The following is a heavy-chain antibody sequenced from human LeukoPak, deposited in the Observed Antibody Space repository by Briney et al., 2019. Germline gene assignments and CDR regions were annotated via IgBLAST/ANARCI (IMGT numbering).Heavy chain of an antibody. V-gene: IGHV5-51*01. CDR1: GYSFTSYW. J-gene: IGHJ4*02. CDR3: ARLKPYYYESSDYPR. CDR2: IYPGDSDT. Sequence: GESLKISCKGSGYSFTSYWIGWVRQMPGKGLEWMGIIYPGDSDTRYSPSFQGQVTISADKSISTAYLQWSSLKASDTAMYYCARLKPYYYESSDYPRWGQGTLVTVSS. D-gene: IGHD3-22*01.